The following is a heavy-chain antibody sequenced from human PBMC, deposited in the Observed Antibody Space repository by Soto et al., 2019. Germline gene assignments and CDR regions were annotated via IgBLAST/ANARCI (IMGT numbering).Heavy chain of an antibody. CDR2: IYHSGST. Sequence: SETLSLTCAVSGGSISSGGYSWSWIRQPPGKGLEWIGYIYHSGSTYYNPSLKSRVTISVDRYKNQFSLKLSSVTAADTAVYYCARDLRNYDILTGYYYYYGMDFWGQGTTVTVSS. J-gene: IGHJ6*02. CDR3: ARDLRNYDILTGYYYYYGMDF. CDR1: GGSISSGGYS. V-gene: IGHV4-30-2*01. D-gene: IGHD3-9*01.